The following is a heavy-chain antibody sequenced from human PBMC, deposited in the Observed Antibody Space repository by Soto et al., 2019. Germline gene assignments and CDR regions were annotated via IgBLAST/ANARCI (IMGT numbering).Heavy chain of an antibody. CDR3: ARVPTTVTTPGMDV. J-gene: IGHJ6*02. V-gene: IGHV3-74*01. CDR2: INPDGSTT. D-gene: IGHD4-4*01. CDR1: GFTFSRYW. Sequence: XGALIVLCSASGFTFSRYWMNWIRHATGEGLMWVSRINPDGSTTIYADSVKGRFTISRDNAKNTLYLQMNSLRVEDTAVYYCARVPTTVTTPGMDVWGQGTTVTVSS.